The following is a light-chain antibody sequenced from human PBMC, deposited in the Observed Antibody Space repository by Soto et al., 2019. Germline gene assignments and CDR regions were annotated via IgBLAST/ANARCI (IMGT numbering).Light chain of an antibody. CDR2: DVA. J-gene: IGLJ2*01. Sequence: QSVLTQPASVSGSPGQSITISCTGTSSDVGAYNYVSWYQHHPGKAPKLMIYDVANRPSGVSNRFSGSKSGNTASLTISGLQADDEADYYCSSYTIRSTVVFGGGTKLTVL. V-gene: IGLV2-14*03. CDR3: SSYTIRSTVV. CDR1: SSDVGAYNY.